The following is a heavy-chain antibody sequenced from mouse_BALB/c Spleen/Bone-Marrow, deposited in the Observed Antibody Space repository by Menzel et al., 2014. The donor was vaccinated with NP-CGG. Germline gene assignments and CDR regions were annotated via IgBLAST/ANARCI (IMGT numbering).Heavy chain of an antibody. CDR1: GFTFSSYT. D-gene: IGHD2-1*01. Sequence: EVKLMESGGGLVKPGGSLKLSCAASGFTFSSYTMSWVRQTPEKRLEWVATISSGGSYTYYPDSVKGRFTISRDNAKNTLYLQVSSLKSEDTAMYYCTRDGKGNYDYAMDYWGQGTSVTASS. V-gene: IGHV5-6-4*01. J-gene: IGHJ4*01. CDR2: ISSGGSYT. CDR3: TRDGKGNYDYAMDY.